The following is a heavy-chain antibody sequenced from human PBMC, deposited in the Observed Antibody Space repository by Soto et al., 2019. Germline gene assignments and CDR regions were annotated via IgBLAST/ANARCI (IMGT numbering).Heavy chain of an antibody. J-gene: IGHJ6*02. CDR1: EYSLTNHW. V-gene: IGHV5-10-1*01. Sequence: GESLKISCKGSEYSLTNHWISWVRPMPGKGLEWVGRIDPSDSYTSYSPSFQGHVTISVDKSISTAYLQWSSLRASDTAMYYCARDSYTSSYYYYGMDVWGQGTTVTVSS. CDR2: IDPSDSYT. D-gene: IGHD6-6*01. CDR3: ARDSYTSSYYYYGMDV.